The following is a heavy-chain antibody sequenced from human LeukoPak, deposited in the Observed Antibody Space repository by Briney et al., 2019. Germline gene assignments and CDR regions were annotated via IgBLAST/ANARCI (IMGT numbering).Heavy chain of an antibody. CDR3: AELGITMIGGV. J-gene: IGHJ6*04. Sequence: GGSLSLSCAASGFTFSSYEVNWVRQAPGEGLEWVSYISSSGSTIYYADSVKGRFTISRDNAKNSLYLQMNSLRAEDTAVYYCAELGITMIGGVWGKGTTVTISS. CDR1: GFTFSSYE. V-gene: IGHV3-48*03. CDR2: ISSSGSTI. D-gene: IGHD3-10*02.